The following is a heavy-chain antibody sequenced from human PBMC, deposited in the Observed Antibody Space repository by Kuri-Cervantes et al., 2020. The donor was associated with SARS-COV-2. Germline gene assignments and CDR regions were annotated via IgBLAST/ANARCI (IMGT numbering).Heavy chain of an antibody. D-gene: IGHD6-19*01. CDR2: IYHSGST. J-gene: IGHJ4*02. CDR3: ARDQTSGWYDY. Sequence: ESLKISCAVSGYSISSGYYWGWIRQPPGKGLEWIGSIYHSGSTYYNPSLKSRVTISVDTSKNQFSLKLSSVTAADTAVYYCARDQTSGWYDYWGQGTLVTVSS. CDR1: GYSISSGYY. V-gene: IGHV4-38-2*02.